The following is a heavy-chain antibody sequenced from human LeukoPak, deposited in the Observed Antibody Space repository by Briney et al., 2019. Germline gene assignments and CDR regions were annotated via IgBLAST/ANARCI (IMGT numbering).Heavy chain of an antibody. D-gene: IGHD3-22*01. CDR2: ISWNSGSI. J-gene: IGHJ1*01. Sequence: PGGSLRLSCAASGFTFDDYAMHWVRQAPGKGLEWVSGISWNSGSIGYADSVKGRFTISRDNAKNSLYLQMNNLRAEDTALYYCAKPTTMIVVEGYFQHWGQGTLVTVSS. V-gene: IGHV3-9*01. CDR3: AKPTTMIVVEGYFQH. CDR1: GFTFDDYA.